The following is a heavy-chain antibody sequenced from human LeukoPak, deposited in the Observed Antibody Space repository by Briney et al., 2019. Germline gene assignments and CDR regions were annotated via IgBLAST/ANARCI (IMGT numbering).Heavy chain of an antibody. J-gene: IGHJ4*02. CDR1: GYTFTGYY. D-gene: IGHD3-16*02. Sequence: ASVKVSCKASGYTFTGYYMHWVRQAPGQGLEWMGWINPNSGGTNYAQKFQRRVTMTRDTSISTAYMELSRLRSDDTAVYYCARVGTRYDYVWGSYRPYFDYWGQGTLVTVSS. CDR3: ARVGTRYDYVWGSYRPYFDY. V-gene: IGHV1-2*02. CDR2: INPNSGGT.